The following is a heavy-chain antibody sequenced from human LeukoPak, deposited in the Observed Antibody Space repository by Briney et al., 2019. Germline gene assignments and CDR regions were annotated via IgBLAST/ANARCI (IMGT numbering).Heavy chain of an antibody. V-gene: IGHV3-23*01. Sequence: GGSLRLSCAASGFTFSIYAMSWVRQAPGKGLEWVSSITSRDGGTFYAESVKGRFTISRDNSENTLYLQMNSLRAEDMAVYYCAKDRPNYYDSSGHYYRRNGDYWGQGTLVTVSS. CDR1: GFTFSIYA. CDR2: ITSRDGGT. CDR3: AKDRPNYYDSSGHYYRRNGDY. D-gene: IGHD3-22*01. J-gene: IGHJ4*02.